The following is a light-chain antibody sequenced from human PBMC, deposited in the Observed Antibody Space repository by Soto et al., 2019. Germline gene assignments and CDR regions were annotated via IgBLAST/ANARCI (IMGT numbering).Light chain of an antibody. J-gene: IGKJ4*01. CDR2: AAS. V-gene: IGKV3-15*01. CDR1: QSFSSN. CDR3: QQYHIWPLT. Sequence: EIGLTQSTATLSAPAGERATPSCWASQSFSSNLAWYQQGHGQAPRLLIYAASTRATGIPARFSGTGYGTEFNLTISSLQSEDSAVYFCQQYHIWPLTFGGGTKVDIK.